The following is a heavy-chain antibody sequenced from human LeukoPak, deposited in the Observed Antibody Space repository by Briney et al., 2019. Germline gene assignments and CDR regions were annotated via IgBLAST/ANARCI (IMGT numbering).Heavy chain of an antibody. V-gene: IGHV3-23*01. D-gene: IGHD2/OR15-2a*01. Sequence: GGSLRLSCAASGFTFSSYAMSWVRQAQGKGLEWVSAISGSGGSTYYADSVKGRFTISRDNSKNTLYMQMNSLREEDTAVYYSXKDXRXMGXXTTYSSXYXDYWGQXXXVTV. CDR2: ISGSGGST. CDR3: XKDXRXMGXXTTYSSXYXDY. J-gene: IGHJ4*02. CDR1: GFTFSSYA.